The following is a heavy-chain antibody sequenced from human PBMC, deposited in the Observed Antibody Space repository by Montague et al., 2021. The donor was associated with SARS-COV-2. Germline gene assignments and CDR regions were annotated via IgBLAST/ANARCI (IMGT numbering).Heavy chain of an antibody. CDR2: MYSSGTT. CDR3: ARSTSGWFIY. V-gene: IGHV4-39*01. D-gene: IGHD6-19*01. J-gene: IGHJ4*02. CDR1: GGSISSTSFF. Sequence: SETLSLTCSVSGGSISSTSFFWAWIRQPPGKGLEWVGSMYSSGTTXYXXYLKSRVTISGDTSRNQLSVRLSSVTAADTAVYYCARSTSGWFIYWGQGTLVTVSS.